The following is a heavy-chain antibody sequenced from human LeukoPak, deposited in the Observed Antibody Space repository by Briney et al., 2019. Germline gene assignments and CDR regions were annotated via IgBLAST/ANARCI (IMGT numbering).Heavy chain of an antibody. V-gene: IGHV1-69*04. CDR3: ASSIYCSSTSCYSGYFQH. Sequence: ASVKVSYKASGGTFSSSAISWVRQAPGQGLEWMGRIIPILGIANYAQKFQGRVTITADKSTSTAYMELSSLRSEDTAVYYCASSIYCSSTSCYSGYFQHWGQGTLVTVSS. D-gene: IGHD2-2*02. CDR2: IIPILGIA. J-gene: IGHJ1*01. CDR1: GGTFSSSA.